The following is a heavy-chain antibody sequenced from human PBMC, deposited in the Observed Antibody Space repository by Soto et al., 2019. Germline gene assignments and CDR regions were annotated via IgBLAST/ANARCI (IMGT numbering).Heavy chain of an antibody. CDR1: GGSISSYY. J-gene: IGHJ6*03. V-gene: IGHV4-59*08. D-gene: IGHD3-3*01. Sequence: SETLSLTCTVSGGSISSYYCSWIRQPPGKGLEWIGYLYYSGSTNYDPSLKSRVTISVDTSKNQFSLKLSSVTAADTAVYYCARRKYGFLEWSAGPDYYYYYMDVWGKGTTVTVSS. CDR3: ARRKYGFLEWSAGPDYYYYYMDV. CDR2: LYYSGST.